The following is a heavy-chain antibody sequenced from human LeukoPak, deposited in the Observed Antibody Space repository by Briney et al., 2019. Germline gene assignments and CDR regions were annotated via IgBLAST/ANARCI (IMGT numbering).Heavy chain of an antibody. CDR1: GFTFSSHL. D-gene: IGHD2-2*01. Sequence: GGSLRLSCAASGFTFSSHLMHWVRQAPGKGLVWVSHINGDGSWTTYADSVKGRFTISKDNAKNTVYLQMNNLRAEDTAVYYCVSFYETYWGRGTLVTVSS. J-gene: IGHJ4*02. V-gene: IGHV3-74*01. CDR2: INGDGSWT. CDR3: VSFYETY.